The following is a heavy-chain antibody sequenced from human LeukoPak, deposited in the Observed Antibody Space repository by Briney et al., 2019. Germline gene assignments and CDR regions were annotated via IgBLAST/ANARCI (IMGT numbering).Heavy chain of an antibody. Sequence: GGSLRLSCAASGFTFSNAWMSWVRQAPGKGLEWVGRIKSKTDGGTTDYAAPVKGRFTISRDDSKNTLYLQMNSLRAEDTAVYYCARVSTYGFDIWGQGTRVTVSS. V-gene: IGHV3-15*01. CDR3: ARVSTYGFDI. J-gene: IGHJ3*02. CDR1: GFTFSNAW. CDR2: IKSKTDGGTT.